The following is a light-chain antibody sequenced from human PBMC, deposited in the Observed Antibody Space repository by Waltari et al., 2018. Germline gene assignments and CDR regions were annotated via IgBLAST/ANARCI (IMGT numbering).Light chain of an antibody. J-gene: IGLJ3*02. CDR2: VNSDGSH. Sequence: QLMLTPSPSASASLGASVKLTCPLSSGPISYAIAWDQQPPEKGPRYLMQVNSDGSHIKGDGIPDRFSGSSSGAERYLTISSLQSEDEADYYCQTGGFGIWVCGGGTKLTVL. CDR3: QTGGFGIWV. CDR1: SGPISYA. V-gene: IGLV4-69*01.